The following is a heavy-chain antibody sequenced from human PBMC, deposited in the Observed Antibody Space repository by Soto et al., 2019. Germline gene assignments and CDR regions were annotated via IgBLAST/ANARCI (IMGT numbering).Heavy chain of an antibody. D-gene: IGHD7-27*01. V-gene: IGHV4-34*01. CDR3: ARGKTNLRHHYHYYGMAV. CDR2: INHSGST. CDR1: GGSFSGYY. Sequence: PSETLSLTCAVYGGSFSGYYWSWIRQPPGKGLEWIGEINHSGSTNYNPSLKSRVTISVDTSKNQFSLKLSSVTAADTAVYYCARGKTNLRHHYHYYGMAVWGQGTTVTV. J-gene: IGHJ6*02.